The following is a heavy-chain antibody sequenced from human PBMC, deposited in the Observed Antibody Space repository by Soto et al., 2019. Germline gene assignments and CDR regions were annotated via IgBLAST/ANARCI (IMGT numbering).Heavy chain of an antibody. D-gene: IGHD7-27*01. V-gene: IGHV4-59*01. CDR1: VGSITGYY. J-gene: IGHJ4*02. Sequence: QVQLQESGPGLVKPSETLSLTCTVSVGSITGYYWSWIRQSPGKGLEWIGCSYYTGATNYNPSLKSRVTISVHTSKNQFSLTLTSATAADTAVYYCARERTPRTGFDYWGQGTLVTVSS. CDR2: SYYTGAT. CDR3: ARERTPRTGFDY.